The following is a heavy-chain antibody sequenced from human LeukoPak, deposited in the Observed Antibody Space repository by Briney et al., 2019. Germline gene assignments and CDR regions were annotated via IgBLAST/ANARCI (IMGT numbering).Heavy chain of an antibody. J-gene: IGHJ6*03. V-gene: IGHV3-74*01. CDR3: ARLSQYYMDV. CDR2: IISDGSRT. D-gene: IGHD3-3*02. Sequence: GGSLRLSCAASGFTFSNYWMYWVRQAPGKGLVWVSRIISDGSRTTYADSVKGRFTISRDNAKNSLYLQMNSLRAEDTAVYYCARLSQYYMDVWGKGTTVTVSS. CDR1: GFTFSNYW.